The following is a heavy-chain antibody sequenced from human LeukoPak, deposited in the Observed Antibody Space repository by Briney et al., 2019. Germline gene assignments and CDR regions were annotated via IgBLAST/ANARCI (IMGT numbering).Heavy chain of an antibody. V-gene: IGHV3-23*01. J-gene: IGHJ4*02. D-gene: IGHD3-22*01. Sequence: GGTLRLSCAASGFTFSTYAMSWVRQAPGKGLEWDSGISGSGGSTFYADSVKGRFTISRDNSKNTLYLQMNSLRAEDTAVYYCAKDRAYYSDSSGYYLVRAYDYWGQGTLVTVSS. CDR1: GFTFSTYA. CDR2: ISGSGGST. CDR3: AKDRAYYSDSSGYYLVRAYDY.